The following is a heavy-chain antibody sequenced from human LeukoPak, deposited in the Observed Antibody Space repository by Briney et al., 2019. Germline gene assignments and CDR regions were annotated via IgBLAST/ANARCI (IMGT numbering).Heavy chain of an antibody. D-gene: IGHD6-19*01. V-gene: IGHV3-74*01. CDR1: GFTFSDYW. Sequence: GGSLRLSCVASGFTFSDYWIHWVRQAPGKGLVWVSRINSDGRSTDYADSVKGRFTISRDNAKNSLYLQMNSLRAEDTALYYCAKDLTPLLGGCFDYWGQETLVTVSS. CDR2: INSDGRST. CDR3: AKDLTPLLGGCFDY. J-gene: IGHJ4*02.